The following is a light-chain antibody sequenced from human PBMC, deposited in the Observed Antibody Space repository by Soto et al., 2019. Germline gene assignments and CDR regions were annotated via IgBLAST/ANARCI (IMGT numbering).Light chain of an antibody. CDR1: SSTIGSNT. Sequence: QSVLTQPPSASGTPGQRVTLSCSGSSSTIGSNTVNWYQQLPGTAPKLLIYSNNQRPSAVPDRLSVSKSGTSASLAISGLKSEDEAEYYCAAWDDSLNGYNNVFGTGTKLTVL. CDR3: AAWDDSLNGYNNV. CDR2: SNN. V-gene: IGLV1-44*01. J-gene: IGLJ1*01.